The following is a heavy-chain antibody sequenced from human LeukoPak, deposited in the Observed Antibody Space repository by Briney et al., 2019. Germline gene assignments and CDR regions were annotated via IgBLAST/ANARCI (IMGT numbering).Heavy chain of an antibody. D-gene: IGHD4-23*01. CDR2: IYYSGST. J-gene: IGHJ6*02. CDR3: ARDPGLSTTVVTAGYYYGMDV. V-gene: IGHV4-59*01. Sequence: SETLSLTCTVSGGSISSYYWSWIRQPPGKGLEWIGYIYYSGSTNYNPSLKSRVTVSVDTSKNQFSLKLSSVTAADTAVYYCARDPGLSTTVVTAGYYYGMDVWGQGTTVTVSS. CDR1: GGSISSYY.